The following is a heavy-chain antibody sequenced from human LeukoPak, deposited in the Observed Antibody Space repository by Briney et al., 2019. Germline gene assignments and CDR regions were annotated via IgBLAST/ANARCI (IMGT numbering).Heavy chain of an antibody. CDR1: GFTFSSYS. V-gene: IGHV3-21*01. Sequence: PGGSLRLSCAASGFTFSSYSMNWVRQAPGKGLEWVSSISSSSSYIYYADSVKGRFTISRDNAKNSLYLQMNSLRAEDTAVYYCASDASLCGGDCYPYWYCDLWGRGTLVTVSS. D-gene: IGHD2-21*02. CDR2: ISSSSSYI. J-gene: IGHJ2*01. CDR3: ASDASLCGGDCYPYWYCDL.